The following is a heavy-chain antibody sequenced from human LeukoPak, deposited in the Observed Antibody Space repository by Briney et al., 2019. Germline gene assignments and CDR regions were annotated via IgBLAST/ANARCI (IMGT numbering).Heavy chain of an antibody. CDR1: GFTFGDYA. V-gene: IGHV3-49*04. D-gene: IGHD5-18*01. CDR2: IRSKAYGGTT. Sequence: GGSLRLSCTASGFTFGDYAMSWVRQAPGKGLEWVGFIRSKAYGGTTEYAASVKGRFTISRDDSKSIAYLQMNSLKTEDTAVYYCTRDSYHFDYWGQGTLATVSS. J-gene: IGHJ4*02. CDR3: TRDSYHFDY.